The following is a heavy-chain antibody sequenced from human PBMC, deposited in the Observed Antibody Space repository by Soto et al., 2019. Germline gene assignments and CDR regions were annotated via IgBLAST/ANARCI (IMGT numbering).Heavy chain of an antibody. CDR2: IIPIFGTA. CDR1: GGTFSSYA. J-gene: IGHJ4*02. V-gene: IGHV1-69*01. D-gene: IGHD2-15*01. CDR3: ARPRLGYCSGGRCRPRHDQFDY. Sequence: QVQLVQSGAEVKKPGSSVKVSCKASGGTFSSYAISWVRQAPGQGLEWMGGIIPIFGTANYAQKFQGRVTITADESTSKAYIELRSMRSEDTAVYYCARPRLGYCSGGRCRPRHDQFDYWGQGTLVTVSS.